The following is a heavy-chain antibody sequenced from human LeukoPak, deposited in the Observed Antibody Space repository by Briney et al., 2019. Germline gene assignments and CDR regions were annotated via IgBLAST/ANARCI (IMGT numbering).Heavy chain of an antibody. Sequence: QPGGSLRLSRADSGFTFDDYAMHWVRPATGKGLEWVSLIRGDGGRTYYADSVKGRLTISRDNSKNSLYLQMNSLRTEDTALYYCAKDIYGDYSDYMYVWGKGTTVTVSS. D-gene: IGHD4-17*01. CDR3: AKDIYGDYSDYMYV. J-gene: IGHJ6*03. CDR1: GFTFDDYA. V-gene: IGHV3-43*02. CDR2: IRGDGGRT.